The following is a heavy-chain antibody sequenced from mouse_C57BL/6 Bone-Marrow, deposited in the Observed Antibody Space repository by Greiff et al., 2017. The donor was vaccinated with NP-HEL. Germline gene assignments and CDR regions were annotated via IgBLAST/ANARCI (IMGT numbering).Heavy chain of an antibody. CDR3: AGVFITTVVDFDY. D-gene: IGHD1-1*01. J-gene: IGHJ2*01. CDR1: GYAFSSSW. Sequence: QVQLQQSGPELVKPGASVKISCKASGYAFSSSWMNWVKQRPGKGLEWIGRIYPGDGDTNYNGKFKGKATLTADKSSSTAYMQLSSLTSEDSAVYFCAGVFITTVVDFDYWGQGTTLTVSS. V-gene: IGHV1-82*01. CDR2: IYPGDGDT.